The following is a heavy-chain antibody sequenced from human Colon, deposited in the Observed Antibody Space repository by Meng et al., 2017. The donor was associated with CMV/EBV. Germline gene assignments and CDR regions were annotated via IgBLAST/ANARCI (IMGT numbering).Heavy chain of an antibody. D-gene: IGHD3-16*02. V-gene: IGHV4-34*01. CDR2: LNHGGST. Sequence: WIRQTPGKGLEWLGELNHGGSTNYNASLKSRVTISIATSKNQFSMNLTSVTAADTAVYFCARGPYNYVRGSYRYNSPGGPRSLYFDHWGQGTLVTVSS. CDR3: ARGPYNYVRGSYRYNSPGGPRSLYFDH. J-gene: IGHJ4*01.